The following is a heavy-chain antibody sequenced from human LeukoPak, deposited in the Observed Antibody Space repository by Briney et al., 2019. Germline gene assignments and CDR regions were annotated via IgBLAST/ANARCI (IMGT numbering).Heavy chain of an antibody. CDR2: IYYSGST. D-gene: IGHD6-13*01. J-gene: IGHJ4*02. CDR3: ARHPPWVFDFDY. Sequence: PSETLSLTCTVSGGSISSSSYYWGWIRQPPGKGLEWIGSIYYSGSTNYNPSLKSRVTISVDTSKNQFSLKLSSVTAADTAVYYCARHPPWVFDFDYWGQGTLVAVSS. V-gene: IGHV4-39*01. CDR1: GGSISSSSYY.